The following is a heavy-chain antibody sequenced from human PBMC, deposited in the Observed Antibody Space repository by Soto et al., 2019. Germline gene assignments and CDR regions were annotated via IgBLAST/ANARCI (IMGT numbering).Heavy chain of an antibody. CDR3: ARGYCSSTSCYRMGDNCFDP. D-gene: IGHD2-2*01. J-gene: IGHJ5*02. V-gene: IGHV4-30-4*01. CDR2: IYYSGST. Sequence: NPSETLSLTCTVSGGSISSGDYYWSWIRQPPGKGLEWIGYIYYSGSTYYNPSLKSRVTISVDTSKNQFSLKLSSVTAADTAVYYCARGYCSSTSCYRMGDNCFDPCGQRTLVTVSS. CDR1: GGSISSGDYY.